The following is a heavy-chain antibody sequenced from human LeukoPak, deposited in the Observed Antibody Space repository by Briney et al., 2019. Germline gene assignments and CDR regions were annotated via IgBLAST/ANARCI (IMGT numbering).Heavy chain of an antibody. D-gene: IGHD4-23*01. CDR2: IIPIFDTA. Sequence: SVKVSCKASGGTFSNYAISWVRQAPGQGLEWMGGIIPIFDTADSAQKFQGRLTITADESTSTAYMELSSLRSDDTAVYYCARDYGGNSAQHWGQGTLVTVSS. CDR1: GGTFSNYA. J-gene: IGHJ1*01. CDR3: ARDYGGNSAQH. V-gene: IGHV1-69*01.